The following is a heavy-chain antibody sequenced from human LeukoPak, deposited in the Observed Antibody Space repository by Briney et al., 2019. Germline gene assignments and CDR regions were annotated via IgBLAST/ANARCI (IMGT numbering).Heavy chain of an antibody. CDR3: ARRGYSGYEVAY. CDR2: IIPIFGTA. Sequence: SVKVSCKASGGTFSSYAISWVRQAPGQGLEWMGGIIPIFGTANYAQKFQGRVTITADESTSTAYMELSSLRSEDTAVYYCARRGYSGYEVAYWGQGTLVTVSS. V-gene: IGHV1-69*13. D-gene: IGHD5-12*01. CDR1: GGTFSSYA. J-gene: IGHJ4*02.